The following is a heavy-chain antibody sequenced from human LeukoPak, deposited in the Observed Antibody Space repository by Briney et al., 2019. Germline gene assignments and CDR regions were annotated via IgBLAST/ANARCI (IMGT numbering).Heavy chain of an antibody. V-gene: IGHV1-46*01. CDR1: GYTFTSYY. CDR2: INPSGGST. CDR3: ATDRGDFWSGYSY. Sequence: ASVKVSCKASGYTFTSYYMHWVRQAPGQGLEWMGIINPSGGSTSYAQKFQGRVTMTEDTSTDTAYMELSSLRSEDTAVYYCATDRGDFWSGYSYWGQGTLVTVSS. J-gene: IGHJ4*02. D-gene: IGHD3-3*01.